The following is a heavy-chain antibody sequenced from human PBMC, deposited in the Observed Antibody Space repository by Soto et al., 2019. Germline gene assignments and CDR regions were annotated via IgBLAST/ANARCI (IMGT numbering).Heavy chain of an antibody. CDR1: GDSISSSKW. Sequence: SETLSLTCAVSGDSISSSKWWSWVRQPPGKGLEWIGEIYHSGSTNYNPSLKSRVIISVDRSKNQFSLKLSSVTDADTAVYYCARGCDKLRLGELSVHFDYWGQGTLVTVSS. CDR2: IYHSGST. D-gene: IGHD3-16*02. CDR3: ARGCDKLRLGELSVHFDY. J-gene: IGHJ4*02. V-gene: IGHV4-4*02.